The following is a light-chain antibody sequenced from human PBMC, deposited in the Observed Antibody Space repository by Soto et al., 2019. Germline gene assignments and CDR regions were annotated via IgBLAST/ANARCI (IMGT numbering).Light chain of an antibody. CDR1: PSLLHSNGYNY. Sequence: DMLMTQSPLSLPVAPGEPASISSRSSPSLLHSNGYNYLDWYLQKPGQSPKLLIYLGSNRASGVPDRFSGSGSGTDFTLKISRVEAEDVGVYYCMQALQTPITFGQGTRLEI. V-gene: IGKV2-28*01. CDR2: LGS. J-gene: IGKJ5*01. CDR3: MQALQTPIT.